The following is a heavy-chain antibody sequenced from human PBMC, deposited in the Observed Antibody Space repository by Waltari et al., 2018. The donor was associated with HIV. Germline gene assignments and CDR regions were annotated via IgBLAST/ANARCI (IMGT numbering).Heavy chain of an antibody. CDR3: AKAGGDGLGYGDPSWRYLYFDY. D-gene: IGHD4-17*01. CDR2: ISGSGGST. Sequence: EVQLLESGGGLVQPGGSLRLSCAASGFTFSSYAMSWVRPAPGKGLEWVSAISGSGGSTYYADSVKGRFTISRDNSKNTLYLQMNSLRAEDTAVYYCAKAGGDGLGYGDPSWRYLYFDYWGQGTLVTVSS. J-gene: IGHJ4*02. CDR1: GFTFSSYA. V-gene: IGHV3-23*01.